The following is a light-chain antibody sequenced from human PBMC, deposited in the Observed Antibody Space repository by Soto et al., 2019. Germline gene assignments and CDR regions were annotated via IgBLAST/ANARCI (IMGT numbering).Light chain of an antibody. CDR3: QQRSNWPSLS. J-gene: IGKJ4*01. V-gene: IGKV3-11*01. CDR2: DAS. CDR1: QNVSRF. Sequence: EIVLTQSPATLSLSPGEGATLSCRASQNVSRFLAWYQRRPGQAPRLLIYDASNRASGIPARFTGSGSGTGFTLTISSLEPEDSAVYYCQQRSNWPSLSYGGGTKVEIK.